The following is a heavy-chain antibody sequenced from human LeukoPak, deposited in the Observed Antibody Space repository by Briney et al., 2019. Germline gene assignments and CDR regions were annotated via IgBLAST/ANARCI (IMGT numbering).Heavy chain of an antibody. CDR3: ARAALDIVGVDY. V-gene: IGHV4-30-4*08. D-gene: IGHD5-12*01. CDR1: GGSISSGDYY. J-gene: IGHJ4*02. Sequence: SQTLSLTCTVSGGSISSGDYYWSWIRQPPGKGLEWIGYIYYSGSTYYNPSLKSRVTISVDTSKNQFSLKLSSVTAADMAVYYCARAALDIVGVDYWGQGTLVTVSS. CDR2: IYYSGST.